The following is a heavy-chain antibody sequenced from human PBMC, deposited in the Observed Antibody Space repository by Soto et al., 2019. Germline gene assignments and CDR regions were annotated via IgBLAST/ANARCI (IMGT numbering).Heavy chain of an antibody. J-gene: IGHJ4*01. CDR3: VKDALTAVAFYFDY. V-gene: IGHV3-9*01. CDR2: LSKDSLSI. D-gene: IGHD6-19*01. Sequence: GGSLRLSFVASGFKFDDYGMHWVRHTPGEGLEWIAGLSKDSLSISYGASMKGGFTISRDNAKNSLYLQLNSPRPEDTALYYCVKDALTAVAFYFDYWGRGALVTVSS. CDR1: GFKFDDYG.